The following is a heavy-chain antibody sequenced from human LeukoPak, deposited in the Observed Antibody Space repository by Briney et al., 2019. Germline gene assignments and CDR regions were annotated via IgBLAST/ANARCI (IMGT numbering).Heavy chain of an antibody. V-gene: IGHV3-21*01. J-gene: IGHJ4*02. D-gene: IGHD6-13*01. CDR1: GFTFSSYS. CDR3: AREPAAGNDY. CDR2: ISSSNSYI. Sequence: GGSLRLSCAASGFTFSSYSMNWVREAPGKGLEWVSSISSSNSYIYYADSVKGRFTISRDNAKNSLYLQMNSLRAEDTAVYYCAREPAAGNDYWGQGTLVTVSS.